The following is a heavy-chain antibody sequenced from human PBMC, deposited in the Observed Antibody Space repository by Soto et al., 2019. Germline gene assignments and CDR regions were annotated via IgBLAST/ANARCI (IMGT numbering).Heavy chain of an antibody. CDR2: ISDSRTT. V-gene: IGHV4-31*03. CDR3: ARGFDRGKFYAFVS. Sequence: QVQLQESGPGLVKPSQTLSLTCTVSGDSILRDSYYWNWIRQRPGKCLEWIGYISDSRTTAYSPSPKTRATISPETVKNQVSLNLISVTGASMAVEYCARGFDRGKFYAFVSWVEGTQVTVSS. J-gene: IGHJ4*02. CDR1: GDSILRDSYY. D-gene: IGHD2-2*01.